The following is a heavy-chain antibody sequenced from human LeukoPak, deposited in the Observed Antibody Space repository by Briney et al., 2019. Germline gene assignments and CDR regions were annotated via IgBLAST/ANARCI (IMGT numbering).Heavy chain of an antibody. CDR1: GFSFENYN. D-gene: IGHD1-26*01. CDR3: ARDRSGSSSVGDAFDS. CDR2: DNVITGYI. J-gene: IGHJ3*02. Sequence: GGSLRLSCAASGFSFENYNINWVRQAPGKGLEWGAYDNVITGYIYYADSLRGRFTISRDNAKKSLFLEMNSLRVEDTAGYYCARDRSGSSSVGDAFDSWGQGIMVTVSS. V-gene: IGHV3-21*01.